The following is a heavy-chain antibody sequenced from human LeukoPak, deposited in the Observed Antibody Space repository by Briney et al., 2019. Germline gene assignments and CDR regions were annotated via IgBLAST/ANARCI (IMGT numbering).Heavy chain of an antibody. D-gene: IGHD3-22*01. CDR2: INHSGST. CDR3: ARESPDDSSAS. V-gene: IGHV4-34*01. Sequence: SETPSLTCAVYGGPFSGYYWSWIRQPPGKGLEWIGEINHSGSTNYNPSLKSRVTISVDTSKNQFSLKLSSVTAADTAVYYCARESPDDSSASWGQGTLVTVSS. J-gene: IGHJ5*02. CDR1: GGPFSGYY.